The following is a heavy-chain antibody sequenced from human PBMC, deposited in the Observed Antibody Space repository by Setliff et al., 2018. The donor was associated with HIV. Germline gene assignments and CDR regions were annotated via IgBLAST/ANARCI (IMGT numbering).Heavy chain of an antibody. V-gene: IGHV4-39*01. D-gene: IGHD2-15*01. CDR2: LHYSGNT. J-gene: IGHJ4*02. Sequence: SETLSLTCTVSGGSIRSSTYYWGWIRQSPGKGLEWIGSLHYSGNTYYNSSLKSRVTISLDTSKNQFSLKLSSVTASDTAVFYCARQGDPVYGGSSGVFDCWGQGTLVTVSS. CDR1: GGSIRSSTYY. CDR3: ARQGDPVYGGSSGVFDC.